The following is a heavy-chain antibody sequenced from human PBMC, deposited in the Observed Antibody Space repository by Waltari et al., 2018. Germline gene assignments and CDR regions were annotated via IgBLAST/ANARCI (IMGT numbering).Heavy chain of an antibody. CDR2: IYTSGST. CDR3: ARRGPSYDNTGYLWWYFDL. V-gene: IGHV4-4*07. CDR1: GAYVSSLY. D-gene: IGHD3-22*01. J-gene: IGHJ2*01. Sequence: QVQLQESGPGLLKPSETLSLTCTVGGAYVSSLYWGWIRQPAGKGLEWIWRIYTSGSTNCNPSLKSRVIVSRDTSQNQLFLRLASVTAADTAKYYCARRGPSYDNTGYLWWYFDLWGRGTLVTVSS.